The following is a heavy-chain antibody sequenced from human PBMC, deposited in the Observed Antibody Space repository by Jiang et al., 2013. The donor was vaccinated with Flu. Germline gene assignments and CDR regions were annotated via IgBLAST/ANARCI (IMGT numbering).Heavy chain of an antibody. D-gene: IGHD1-26*01. J-gene: IGHJ4*02. CDR1: GFSLNTSGMC. CDR2: IDWDDDK. Sequence: KPTQTLTLTCTLSGFSLNTSGMCVSWIRQPPGKALEWLARIDWDDDKYYSTSLKTRLTISKDTSKNQVVLTMTNMDPVDTATYFCARIRRGSYYTKYFDYWGQGTLVTVSS. CDR3: ARIRRGSYYTKYFDY. V-gene: IGHV2-70*11.